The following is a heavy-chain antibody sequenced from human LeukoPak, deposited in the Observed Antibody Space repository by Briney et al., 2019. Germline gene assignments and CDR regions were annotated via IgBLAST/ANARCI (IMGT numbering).Heavy chain of an antibody. CDR3: ASPPNMATGDY. J-gene: IGHJ4*02. CDR1: GGSISSSSYY. D-gene: IGHD5-24*01. V-gene: IGHV4-39*01. Sequence: SETLSLTCTVSGGSISSSSYYWGWIRQPPGKGLEWIGSIYYSASTHYNPSLKSRVTISVDTSKNHFSLKLSSVTAADTAVYYCASPPNMATGDYWGQGTLVTVSA. CDR2: IYYSAST.